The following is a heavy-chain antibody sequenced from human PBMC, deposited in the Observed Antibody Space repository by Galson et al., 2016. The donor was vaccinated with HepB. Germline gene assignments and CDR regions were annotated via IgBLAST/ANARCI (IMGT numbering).Heavy chain of an antibody. Sequence: SLRLSCAASGFTFSSYAMHWVRQAPGKGLEWVAVISYDGSNKYYADSVMGRFTISRDNSKNTLYLQMNSLRAEDTAVYYCARGDIVGAIFDYWGQGTLVTVSS. CDR2: ISYDGSNK. CDR3: ARGDIVGAIFDY. J-gene: IGHJ4*02. D-gene: IGHD1-26*01. CDR1: GFTFSSYA. V-gene: IGHV3-30-3*01.